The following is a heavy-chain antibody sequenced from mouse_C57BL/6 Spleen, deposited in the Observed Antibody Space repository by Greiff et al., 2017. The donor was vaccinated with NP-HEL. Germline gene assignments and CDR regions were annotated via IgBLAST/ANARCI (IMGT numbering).Heavy chain of an antibody. Sequence: VQLQQSGAELVMPGASVKLSCKASGYTFTSYWMHWVKQRPGQGLEWIGEIDPSDSYTNYNQKFKGKSTLTVDKSSSTAYMQLSSLTSEDSAVYYCAVLATPSYLDYWGQGTTLTVSS. D-gene: IGHD1-1*01. CDR3: AVLATPSYLDY. CDR1: GYTFTSYW. V-gene: IGHV1-69*01. J-gene: IGHJ2*01. CDR2: IDPSDSYT.